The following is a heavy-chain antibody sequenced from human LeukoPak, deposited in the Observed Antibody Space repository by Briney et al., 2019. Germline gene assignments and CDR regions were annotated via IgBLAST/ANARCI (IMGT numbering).Heavy chain of an antibody. D-gene: IGHD3-10*01. CDR1: GFSLSTSGVG. V-gene: IGHV2-5*02. CDR3: AHSDRNGSYYYYYYMDV. J-gene: IGHJ6*03. CDR2: IYWDDDK. Sequence: SGPTLVKPTQTLTLTCTFSGFSLSTSGVGVGWIRQPPGKALEWLALIYWDDDKRYSPSLKSRLTITKDTSKNQAVLTMTNMDPVDTATYYCAHSDRNGSYYYYYYMDVWGKGTTVTVSS.